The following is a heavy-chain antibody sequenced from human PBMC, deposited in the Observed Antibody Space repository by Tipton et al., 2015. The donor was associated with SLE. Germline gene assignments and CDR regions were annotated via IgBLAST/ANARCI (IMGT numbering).Heavy chain of an antibody. CDR1: GGSISSGGYY. V-gene: IGHV4-61*08. J-gene: IGHJ6*03. CDR2: IYYSGST. D-gene: IGHD3-10*01. CDR3: ARGHGSGSYRVDYYYMDV. Sequence: TLSLTCTVSGGSISSGGYYWSWIRQPPGKGLEWIGYIYYSGSTNYNPSLKSRVTISVDTSKNQFSLKLSSVTAADTAVYYCARGHGSGSYRVDYYYMDVWGKGTTVTVSS.